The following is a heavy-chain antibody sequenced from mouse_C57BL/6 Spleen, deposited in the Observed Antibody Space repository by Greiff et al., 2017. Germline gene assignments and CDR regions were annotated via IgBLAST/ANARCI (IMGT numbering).Heavy chain of an antibody. V-gene: IGHV1-54*01. CDR1: GYAFTNYL. CDR2: INPGSGGT. J-gene: IGHJ2*01. CDR3: ARRGYYYGSDDFDY. Sequence: QVQLQQSGAELVRPGTSVKVSCKASGYAFTNYLIEWVKQRPGQSLEWIGVINPGSGGTNYNEKFKGKETLTADKSSSTAYMQLSSLQSEDSAVYFCARRGYYYGSDDFDYWGQGTTLTVSS. D-gene: IGHD1-1*01.